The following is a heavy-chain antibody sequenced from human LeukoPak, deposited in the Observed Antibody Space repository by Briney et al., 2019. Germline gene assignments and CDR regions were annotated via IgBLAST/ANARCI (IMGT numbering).Heavy chain of an antibody. CDR2: IKPDGSGK. D-gene: IGHD1-1*01. Sequence: GGSLRLSCAASGFTFKTYWMSWVRQARGKGLEWVATIKPDGSGKYYADSVRGRFTISRDNDKNSLYLQTNSLRDGDTAVHYCAKHGIGRGPDSWGQGTLVTVYS. V-gene: IGHV3-7*01. CDR3: AKHGIGRGPDS. J-gene: IGHJ4*02. CDR1: GFTFKTYW.